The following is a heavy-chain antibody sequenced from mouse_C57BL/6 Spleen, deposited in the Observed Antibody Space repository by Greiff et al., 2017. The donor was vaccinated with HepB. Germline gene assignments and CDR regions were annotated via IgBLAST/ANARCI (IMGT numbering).Heavy chain of an antibody. CDR1: GYAFTNYL. Sequence: VQLQESGAELVRPGTSVKVSCKASGYAFTNYLIEWVKQRPGQGLAWIGVINPGSGGTNYNEKFKGKATLTADKSSSTAYMQHSSLTSEDAAVYFCARSDYGSSYAWFAYWGQGTLVTVSA. J-gene: IGHJ3*01. D-gene: IGHD1-1*01. CDR2: INPGSGGT. V-gene: IGHV1-54*01. CDR3: ARSDYGSSYAWFAY.